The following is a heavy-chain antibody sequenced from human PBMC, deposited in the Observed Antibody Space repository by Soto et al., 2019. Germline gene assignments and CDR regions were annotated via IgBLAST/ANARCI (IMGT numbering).Heavy chain of an antibody. D-gene: IGHD2-21*01. CDR1: GFTFSNYA. CDR2: ISGSGGST. V-gene: IGHV3-23*01. Sequence: GGSLRLSCAASGFTFSNYAMSWVRQAPGKGREWVSAISGSGGSTYYADSVKGRFTISRDNSKNTLYLQMNSLRAEDTAVYYCANAPGYCCSSSAGRLGMDVWGQGTTVTVSS. CDR3: ANAPGYCCSSSAGRLGMDV. J-gene: IGHJ6*02.